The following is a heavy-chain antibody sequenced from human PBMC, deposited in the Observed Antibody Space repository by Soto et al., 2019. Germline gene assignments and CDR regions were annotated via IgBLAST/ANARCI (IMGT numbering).Heavy chain of an antibody. D-gene: IGHD4-4*01. J-gene: IGHJ4*02. V-gene: IGHV1-3*01. CDR3: ARELQGLYYFDY. CDR2: INAGNGHT. Sequence: ASVKVSCKASEYTFTSYVMHWVRQAPGQSLEWIGWINAGNGHTKYSQKFQDRVTITRDTSANTAYMELSRLRSEDMAVYYCARELQGLYYFDYWGQGALVTSPQ. CDR1: EYTFTSYV.